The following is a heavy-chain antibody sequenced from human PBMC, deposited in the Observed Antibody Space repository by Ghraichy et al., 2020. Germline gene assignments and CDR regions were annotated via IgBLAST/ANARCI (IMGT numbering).Heavy chain of an antibody. CDR1: GFTFSSYW. D-gene: IGHD3-22*01. Sequence: GGSLRLSCAASGFTFSSYWMSWVRQAPGKGLEWVANIKQDGSEKYYVDSVKGRFTISRDNAKNSLYLQMNSLRAEDTAVYYCARDGHPISYYYDSSGRGPIDYWGQGTLVTVSS. V-gene: IGHV3-7*01. CDR3: ARDGHPISYYYDSSGRGPIDY. CDR2: IKQDGSEK. J-gene: IGHJ4*02.